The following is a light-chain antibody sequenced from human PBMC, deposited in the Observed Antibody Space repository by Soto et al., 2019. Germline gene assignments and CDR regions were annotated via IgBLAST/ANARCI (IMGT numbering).Light chain of an antibody. CDR2: GAS. V-gene: IGKV3-20*01. J-gene: IGKJ1*01. CDR3: QKYGSLWT. CDR1: QSVSSSY. Sequence: EIVLTQSPGTLSLSPGERATLSCRASQSVSSSYLAWYQQKPGQAPRLLIYGASSRATGIPDRFSGSGSGTDFTLIISRLEPEDFAVYYCQKYGSLWTFGQGTKVEIK.